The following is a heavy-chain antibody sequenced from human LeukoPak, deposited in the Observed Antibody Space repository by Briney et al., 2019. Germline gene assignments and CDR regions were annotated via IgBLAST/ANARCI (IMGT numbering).Heavy chain of an antibody. D-gene: IGHD5-24*01. Sequence: SQTLSLTCAISGDSVSSNSAAWNWIRQSPSTGLEWLGRTYYRSKWYNDYAGSVKSRITINPDTSKNQFSLQVNSVTPEDAAVYYCARGGQGDGYSADEAFDIWGQGTMVTVSS. CDR3: ARGGQGDGYSADEAFDI. V-gene: IGHV6-1*01. J-gene: IGHJ3*02. CDR2: TYYRSKWYN. CDR1: GDSVSSNSAA.